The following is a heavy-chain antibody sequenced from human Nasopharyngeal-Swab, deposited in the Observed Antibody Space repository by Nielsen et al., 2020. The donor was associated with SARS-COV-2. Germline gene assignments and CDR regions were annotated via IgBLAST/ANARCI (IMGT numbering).Heavy chain of an antibody. J-gene: IGHJ3*02. CDR2: IYYSGST. D-gene: IGHD2-2*01. CDR1: GGSVSSGSYY. Sequence: SETLSLTCTVSGGSVSSGSYYWSWIRQPPGKGLEWIGYIYYSGSTNYNPSLKSRVTISVDTSKNQFSLKLSSVTAADTAVYYCARGPLVPAANDAFDIWGQGTMVTVSS. V-gene: IGHV4-61*01. CDR3: ARGPLVPAANDAFDI.